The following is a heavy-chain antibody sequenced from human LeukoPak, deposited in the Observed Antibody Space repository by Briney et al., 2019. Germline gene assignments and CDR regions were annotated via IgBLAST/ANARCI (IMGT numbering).Heavy chain of an antibody. V-gene: IGHV1-8*01. CDR3: AKDWVKWGATEYNWFDP. D-gene: IGHD1-26*01. CDR2: MNPSSGHT. Sequence: ASVKVSCKASGYTFTSYHIDWVRQAAGQGPEWMGWMNPSSGHTGYAQNLQGRVTMTRDTSINTTYTELSSLRSEDTAVYYCAKDWVKWGATEYNWFDPWGQGTLVTVSS. CDR1: GYTFTSYH. J-gene: IGHJ5*02.